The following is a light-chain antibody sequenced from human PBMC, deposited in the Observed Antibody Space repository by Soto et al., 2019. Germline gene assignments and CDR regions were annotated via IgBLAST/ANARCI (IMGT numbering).Light chain of an antibody. CDR3: SSYTSNSTLVV. Sequence: QSALTQPASVSGSPGQSITISCTGTRSDVGGYNYVSWYEQHPGKAPKLMIYEVSIRPSEVTNRLSGSKSGNTASLTISGLQAEDEADYYCSSYTSNSTLVVFGGGTKLTVL. CDR1: RSDVGGYNY. CDR2: EVS. J-gene: IGLJ2*01. V-gene: IGLV2-14*01.